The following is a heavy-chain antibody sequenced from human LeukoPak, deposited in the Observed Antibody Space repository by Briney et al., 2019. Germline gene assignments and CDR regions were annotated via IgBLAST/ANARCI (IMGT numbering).Heavy chain of an antibody. D-gene: IGHD2-8*02. Sequence: ASVKVSCKASGYTFTGYFMHWVRQAPGQGLEWMGWINPNSGGTNYAQKFQGRVTMTRDTSISTAYMELSSLRSDDTAVHYCAREVLAKNYGMDVWGQGTTVTVSS. J-gene: IGHJ6*02. CDR3: AREVLAKNYGMDV. CDR1: GYTFTGYF. V-gene: IGHV1-2*02. CDR2: INPNSGGT.